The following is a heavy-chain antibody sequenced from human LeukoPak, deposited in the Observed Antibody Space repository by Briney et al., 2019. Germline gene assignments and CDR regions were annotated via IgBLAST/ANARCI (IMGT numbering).Heavy chain of an antibody. V-gene: IGHV7-4-1*02. J-gene: IGHJ1*01. Sequence: GASVKVSCKASGYTFTSYGLNWVRQAPGQGLEWMGWINTNTGNPTYAQGFTGRFVFSLDTSVSTACLQISSLKAEDAAVYYCARSVTPQYFQHWGQGTLVTVSS. CDR1: GYTFTSYG. D-gene: IGHD4-17*01. CDR3: ARSVTPQYFQH. CDR2: INTNTGNP.